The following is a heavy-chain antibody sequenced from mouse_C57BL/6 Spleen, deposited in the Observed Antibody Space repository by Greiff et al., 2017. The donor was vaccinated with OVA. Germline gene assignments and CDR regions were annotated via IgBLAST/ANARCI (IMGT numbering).Heavy chain of an antibody. D-gene: IGHD1-1*01. V-gene: IGHV5-17*01. CDR2: ISSGSSTI. CDR3: ARGDGSRFAY. CDR1: GFTFSDYG. J-gene: IGHJ3*01. Sequence: EVQLVESGGGLVKPGGSLKLSCAASGFTFSDYGMHWVRQAPEKGLEWVAYISSGSSTIYYADTVKGRFTLPRDNAKNTLVLQMTSLRSEDTAVYYCARGDGSRFAYWGQGTLVTVSA.